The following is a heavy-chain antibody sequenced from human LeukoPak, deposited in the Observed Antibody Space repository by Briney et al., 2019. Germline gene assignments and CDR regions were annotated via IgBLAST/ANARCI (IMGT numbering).Heavy chain of an antibody. D-gene: IGHD3-9*01. CDR2: ISWNSGSI. V-gene: IGHV3-9*01. CDR1: GFTFDDYA. Sequence: GGSLRLSCAASGFTFDDYAMHWVRQAPGKGLEWVSGISWNSGSIGYADSVKGRFTISRDNAKNSLYLQMNSLRAEDTAVYYCARNPTGYPNWFDPWGPGTLVIISS. J-gene: IGHJ5*02. CDR3: ARNPTGYPNWFDP.